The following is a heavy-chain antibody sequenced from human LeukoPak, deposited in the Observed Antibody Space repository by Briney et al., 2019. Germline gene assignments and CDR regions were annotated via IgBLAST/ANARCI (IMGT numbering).Heavy chain of an antibody. V-gene: IGHV3-30*18. Sequence: PGRSLRLSCAASGFTFSSYGMHWVRQAPGKGLEWVAVISYDGSNKYYADSVKGRFTISRDNSKNTLYLQMNSLRAEDTAVYYCAKELPVGIAVAGSFFYWGQGTLVTVSS. CDR3: AKELPVGIAVAGSFFY. J-gene: IGHJ4*02. CDR2: ISYDGSNK. CDR1: GFTFSSYG. D-gene: IGHD6-19*01.